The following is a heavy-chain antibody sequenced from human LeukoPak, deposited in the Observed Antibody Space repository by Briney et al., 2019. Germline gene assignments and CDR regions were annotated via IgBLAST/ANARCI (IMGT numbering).Heavy chain of an antibody. D-gene: IGHD5-24*01. V-gene: IGHV1-69*13. CDR3: ARVISGWLAT. Sequence: SVKVSCKASGGTFSSYAISWVRQAPGQGIEWMGGIIPIFGTANYAQKFQGRVTITADESTSTAYMELSSLRSEDTAVYYCARVISGWLATWGQGTLVTVSS. J-gene: IGHJ5*02. CDR2: IIPIFGTA. CDR1: GGTFSSYA.